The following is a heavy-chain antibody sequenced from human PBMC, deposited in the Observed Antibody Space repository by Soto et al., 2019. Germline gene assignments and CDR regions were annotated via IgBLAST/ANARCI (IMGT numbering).Heavy chain of an antibody. D-gene: IGHD3-22*01. V-gene: IGHV3-30*18. CDR3: AKDKDPIVVVIHRGNYYYGMDV. CDR2: ISYDGSNK. CDR1: GFTFSSYG. Sequence: QVQLVESGGGVVQPGRSLRLSCAASGFTFSSYGMHWVRQAPGKGLEWVAVISYDGSNKYYADSVKGRFTISRDNSKNTLYLQMNSLRAEDTAVYYCAKDKDPIVVVIHRGNYYYGMDVWGQGTTVTVSS. J-gene: IGHJ6*02.